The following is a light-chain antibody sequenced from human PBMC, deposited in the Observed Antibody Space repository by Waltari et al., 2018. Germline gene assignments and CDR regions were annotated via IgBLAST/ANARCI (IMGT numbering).Light chain of an antibody. CDR2: GAT. CDR1: QGISSY. V-gene: IGKV1-17*01. CDR3: LQHNSYPIS. Sequence: DIQMTQSPSSLSASVGDTVTITCRASQGISSYLNWFQQKPGKAPKLLIYGATTLQSGVPSRFSGSGSGTEFTLIISSLQPEDFAAYYCLQHNSYPISFGQGTKVEIK. J-gene: IGKJ2*03.